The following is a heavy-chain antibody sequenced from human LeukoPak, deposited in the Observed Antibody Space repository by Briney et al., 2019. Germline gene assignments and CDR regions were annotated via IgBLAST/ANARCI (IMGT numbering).Heavy chain of an antibody. CDR3: ATYYLDTSARD. CDR2: INPNSGGT. V-gene: IGHV1-2*02. CDR1: GYTFTXYY. Sequence: VKVSCKAXGYTFTXYYMFWVRQAPGQGLEWMGWINPNSGGTNYAQKFQGRVTMTRDTSISTAYMELSRLRSDDTAVYYCATYYLDTSARDWGQGTLVTVSS. J-gene: IGHJ4*02. D-gene: IGHD3-22*01.